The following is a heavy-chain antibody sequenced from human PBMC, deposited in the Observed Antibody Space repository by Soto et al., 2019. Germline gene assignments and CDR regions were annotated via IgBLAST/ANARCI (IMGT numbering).Heavy chain of an antibody. CDR3: ARGHFDSRGYSNALDY. CDR2: IYNRGGT. V-gene: IGHV4-31*11. D-gene: IGHD3-22*01. J-gene: IGHJ4*02. Sequence: SETLSLTCVVSGGSINRGDFFWNWIRQHPERGLEWIGYIYNRGGTFYNPSLENRLTISMDNSKNLCSLILKSVNIADSAIYYCARGHFDSRGYSNALDYWGQGIQVTVSS. CDR1: GGSINRGDFF.